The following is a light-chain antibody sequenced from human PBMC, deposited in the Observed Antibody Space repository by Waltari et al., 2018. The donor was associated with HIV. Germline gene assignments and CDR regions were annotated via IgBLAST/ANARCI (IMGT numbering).Light chain of an antibody. CDR1: KNLLDSHGYNS. CDR2: LGS. V-gene: IGKV2-28*01. J-gene: IGKJ4*01. Sequence: DIVMTQSPLSLPVTPGEPASIPCRSSKNLLDSHGYNSLDWYLQMPGQSPQLLIYLGSNRASGVPDRFSGSGSGTDFTLKISRVEAEDVGVYYCMQGLQTPQVTFGGGTTVEIK. CDR3: MQGLQTPQVT.